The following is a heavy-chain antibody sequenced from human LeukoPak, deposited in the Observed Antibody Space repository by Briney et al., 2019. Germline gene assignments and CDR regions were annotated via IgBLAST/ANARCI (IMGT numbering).Heavy chain of an antibody. CDR1: GFTFSTYA. D-gene: IGHD3-10*01. CDR3: AKGIDYYDSGNFYYTDYLDY. Sequence: GGSLRLSCAASGFTFSTYAMNWVRQAPGKGLEWLAVSSYDGNNQYYADSVKGRFTISRDRDSSKNTLFLQMNSLRAEDTAIYYCAKGIDYYDSGNFYYTDYLDYWGQGTLVTVSS. V-gene: IGHV3-30*18. J-gene: IGHJ4*02. CDR2: SSYDGNNQ.